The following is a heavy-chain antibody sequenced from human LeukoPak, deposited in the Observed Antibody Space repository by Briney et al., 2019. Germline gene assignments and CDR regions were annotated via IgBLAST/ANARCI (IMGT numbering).Heavy chain of an antibody. J-gene: IGHJ3*02. CDR1: GSTFDDYT. V-gene: IGHV3-43*01. CDR3: AKGKGGISGAFDI. D-gene: IGHD3-16*01. CDR2: ISWDGGST. Sequence: GGSLRLSCVASGSTFDDYTMHWVRQAPGKGLEWVSLISWDGGSTYYADSVKGRLTISRDNSKNSLYLQMNSLRSGDTALYYCAKGKGGISGAFDIWGQGTMVTVSS.